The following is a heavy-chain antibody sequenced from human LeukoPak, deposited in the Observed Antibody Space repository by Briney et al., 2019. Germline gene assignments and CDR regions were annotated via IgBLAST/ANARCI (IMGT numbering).Heavy chain of an antibody. Sequence: GGSLRLSCAASGFTFRAYAMSWVRQAPGKGLEWVSLISASGDTTYYADSVMGRFTISRDNSRNTLYLQMSSLRAEDTAVYYCALGYCSGGDCYAKPYYFDHWGQGTLVTVSS. V-gene: IGHV3-23*01. D-gene: IGHD2-15*01. CDR1: GFTFRAYA. CDR2: ISASGDTT. J-gene: IGHJ4*02. CDR3: ALGYCSGGDCYAKPYYFDH.